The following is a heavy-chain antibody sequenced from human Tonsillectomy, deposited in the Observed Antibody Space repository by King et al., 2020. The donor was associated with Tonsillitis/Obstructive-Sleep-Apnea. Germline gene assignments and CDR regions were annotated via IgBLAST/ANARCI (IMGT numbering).Heavy chain of an antibody. V-gene: IGHV4-34*01. CDR1: VGSFSGYY. D-gene: IGHD4-17*01. J-gene: IGHJ3*02. Sequence: VQLQQWGAGLLKPSETLSLNCAVYVGSFSGYYWSWIRQPPGKGLEWIGEINHSGSTNYNPSLKSRVTISADTSKNQFSLKLSSVTAADTAVYYCARGGDYGDYGDIWGQGTIVTVSS. CDR2: INHSGST. CDR3: ARGGDYGDYGDI.